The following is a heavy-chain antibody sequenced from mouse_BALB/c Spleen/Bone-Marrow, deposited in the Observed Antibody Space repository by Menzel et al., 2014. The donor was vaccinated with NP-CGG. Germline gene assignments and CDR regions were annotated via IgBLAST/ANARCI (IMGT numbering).Heavy chain of an antibody. CDR2: IGTSDSYT. V-gene: IGHV1-69*01. J-gene: IGHJ4*01. CDR1: GYTFTDYW. Sequence: QVQLQQSGAELVMPGASVKMSCKASGYTFTDYWMHWVKQRPGQGLEWIGAIGTSDSYTSYNQKFKGKAALTVDESSSTAYMQLSSLTSEDSAVYYCAREDYGYGAMDYWGQGTSVTVSS. CDR3: AREDYGYGAMDY. D-gene: IGHD2-2*01.